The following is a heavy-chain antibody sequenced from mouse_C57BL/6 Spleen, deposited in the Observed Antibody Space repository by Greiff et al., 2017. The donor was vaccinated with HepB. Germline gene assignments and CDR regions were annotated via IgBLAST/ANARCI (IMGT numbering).Heavy chain of an antibody. V-gene: IGHV1-26*01. CDR2: INPNNGGT. CDR1: GYTFTDYY. J-gene: IGHJ2*01. CDR3: ARSGNYGFDY. D-gene: IGHD2-1*01. Sequence: VQLQQSGPELVKPGASVKISCKASGYTFTDYYMNWVKQSHGKSLEWIGDINPNNGGTSYNQKFKGKATLTVDKSSSTAYMELRSLTSEDSAVYYCARSGNYGFDYWGQGTTLTVSS.